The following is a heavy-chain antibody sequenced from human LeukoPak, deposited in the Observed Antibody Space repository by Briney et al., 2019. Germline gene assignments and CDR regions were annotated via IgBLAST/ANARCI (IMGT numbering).Heavy chain of an antibody. Sequence: SVKVSCKASGGTFSSYAISWVRQAPGQGLEWMGGIIPIFGTANYVQKFQGRVTITADESTSTAYMELSSLRSEDTAVYYCAREGHTAMDGGAFDIWGQGTMVTVSS. D-gene: IGHD5-18*01. J-gene: IGHJ3*02. CDR2: IIPIFGTA. CDR1: GGTFSSYA. CDR3: AREGHTAMDGGAFDI. V-gene: IGHV1-69*13.